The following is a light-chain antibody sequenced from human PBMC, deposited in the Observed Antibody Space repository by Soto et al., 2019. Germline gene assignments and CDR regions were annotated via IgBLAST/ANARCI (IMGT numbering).Light chain of an antibody. CDR1: QDISNW. Sequence: DLQMTQSPSSLSASVGDRVTITCRASQDISNWLAWYQQKPGKAPKSLIYATSFLQSGVPSRFSGSGSGTEFTLTISSLQPEDFATYYCQQYNSYPTFGGGTKVEIK. CDR3: QQYNSYPT. V-gene: IGKV1D-16*01. CDR2: ATS. J-gene: IGKJ4*01.